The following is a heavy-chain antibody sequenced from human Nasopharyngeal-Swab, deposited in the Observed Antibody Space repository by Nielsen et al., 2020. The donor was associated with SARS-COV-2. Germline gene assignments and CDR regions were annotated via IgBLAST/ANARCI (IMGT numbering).Heavy chain of an antibody. D-gene: IGHD2-8*02. CDR1: GLTFDDFA. V-gene: IGHV3-9*01. CDR2: ISWNSGSI. CDR3: AKAGGVAGEFYGMDV. J-gene: IGHJ6*02. Sequence: GGSLRLSFQASGLTFDDFAMHWVRQAPGKGLEWVSGISWNSGSIGYADSVKGRFTISRDNAKNSLYLQMNSLRAEDTALYYCAKAGGVAGEFYGMDVWGQGTTVTVSS.